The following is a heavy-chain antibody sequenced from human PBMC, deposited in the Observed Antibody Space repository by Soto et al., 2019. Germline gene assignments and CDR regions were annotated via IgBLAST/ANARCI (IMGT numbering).Heavy chain of an antibody. V-gene: IGHV3-23*01. CDR2: ISGSGAST. D-gene: IGHD3-9*01. CDR3: AHFDWFIDY. J-gene: IGHJ4*02. Sequence: GGSLRLSCSASGFTFSSYGMHWVRQAPGKGLEWVSAISGSGASTYYADSVKGRFTISRDNSKNTLYLQMNSLRAEDTAVYYCAHFDWFIDYWGQGTLVTVSS. CDR1: GFTFSSYG.